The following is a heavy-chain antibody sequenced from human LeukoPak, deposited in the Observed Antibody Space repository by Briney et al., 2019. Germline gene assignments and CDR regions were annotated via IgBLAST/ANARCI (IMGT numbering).Heavy chain of an antibody. J-gene: IGHJ4*02. CDR2: ISGSGGNT. CDR1: GFTFTSYG. Sequence: PGGTLRLSCAASGFTFTSYGMSWVRQAPGKGLEWVSGISGSGGNTYYADSVKGRLTISRDNSKNTLYLQMNSLRAEDTAVYYCAKDPERWLQLRLGFSDWGQGTLVTVSS. V-gene: IGHV3-23*01. CDR3: AKDPERWLQLRLGFSD. D-gene: IGHD5-24*01.